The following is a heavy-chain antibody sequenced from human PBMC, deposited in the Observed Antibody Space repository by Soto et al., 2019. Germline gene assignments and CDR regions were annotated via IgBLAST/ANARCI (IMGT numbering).Heavy chain of an antibody. Sequence: PSETLSLTCTVSGGSISSGGYYWSWIRQHPGKGLEWIGYIYYSGSTYYNPSLKSRVTISVDTSKNQFSLKLSSVTAADTAVYYCARGRHFKLAPGYYFDYWGQGTLVTVSS. V-gene: IGHV4-31*03. D-gene: IGHD1-1*01. CDR1: GGSISSGGYY. CDR2: IYYSGST. CDR3: ARGRHFKLAPGYYFDY. J-gene: IGHJ4*02.